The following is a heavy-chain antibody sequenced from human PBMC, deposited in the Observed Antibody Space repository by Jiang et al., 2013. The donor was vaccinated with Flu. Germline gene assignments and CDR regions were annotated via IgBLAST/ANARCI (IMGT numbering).Heavy chain of an antibody. CDR3: ARGVTFGGLIVRGYSFDS. V-gene: IGHV4-34*01. Sequence: LLKPSETLSLTCAVFGGSFNAYYWTWIRQPPGKGLEWIGEITHGGRTNYNPSLKSRVTISLDTSNHQFSLKQSSVTAEDTAVYYCARGVTFGGLIVRGYSFDSWGQGTLVTISS. J-gene: IGHJ4*02. CDR1: GGSFNAYY. CDR2: ITHGGRT. D-gene: IGHD3-16*02.